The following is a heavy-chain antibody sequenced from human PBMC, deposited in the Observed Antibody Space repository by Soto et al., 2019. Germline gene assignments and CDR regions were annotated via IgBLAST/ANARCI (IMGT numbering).Heavy chain of an antibody. J-gene: IGHJ6*02. CDR1: GFTFSSYA. CDR2: ISGSGGST. V-gene: IGHV3-23*01. Sequence: GGSLRLSCAASGFTFSSYAMSWVRQAPGKGLEWVSAISGSGGSTYYADSVKGRFTISRDNSKNTLYLQMDSLRAEDTAVYYCAKCRDYYYYYGMDVWGQGTTVTVSS. CDR3: AKCRDYYYYYGMDV.